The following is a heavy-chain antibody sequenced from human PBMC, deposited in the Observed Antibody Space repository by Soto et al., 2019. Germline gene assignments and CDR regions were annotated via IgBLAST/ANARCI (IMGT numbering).Heavy chain of an antibody. CDR2: ISYDETNK. J-gene: IGHJ6*02. CDR3: PRARGLGSYFFAMDV. D-gene: IGHD3-10*01. CDR1: GFIFSGYG. V-gene: IGHV3-33*05. Sequence: QLVESGGGVVQPGRSLRLSCSASGFIFSGYGMHWVRQAPGKGLEWVAVISYDETNKYYADSVKGRFTISRDNSKNTVFPQASSMREHYTGVYYCPRARGLGSYFFAMDVWGQGPTVNVSS.